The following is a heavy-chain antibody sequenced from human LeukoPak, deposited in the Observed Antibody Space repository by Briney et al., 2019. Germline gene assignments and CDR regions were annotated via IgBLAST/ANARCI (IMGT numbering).Heavy chain of an antibody. J-gene: IGHJ3*02. D-gene: IGHD6-13*01. CDR2: IYYSGST. CDR3: ARRIAAAGLAFDI. Sequence: SETLSLTCTVSGGSISSYYWSWIRQPPGKGLEWIGYIYYSGSTNYNPSLKSRVTIPVDTSKNQFSLKLSSVTAADTAVYYCARRIAAAGLAFDIWGQGTMVTVSS. V-gene: IGHV4-59*01. CDR1: GGSISSYY.